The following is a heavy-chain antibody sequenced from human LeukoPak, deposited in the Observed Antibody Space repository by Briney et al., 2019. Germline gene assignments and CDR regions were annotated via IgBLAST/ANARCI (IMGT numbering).Heavy chain of an antibody. CDR3: ARDLEWSPYYTDV. J-gene: IGHJ6*03. V-gene: IGHV4-31*03. CDR2: IYYSGST. Sequence: PSQTLSLTCTVSGGSISSGGYYWSWIRQHPGKGLEWIGYIYYSGSTYYNPSLKSRVTISVDTSKNQFSLKLSSVTAADTAVYYCARDLEWSPYYTDVWGKGTTVTVSS. D-gene: IGHD3-3*01. CDR1: GGSISSGGYY.